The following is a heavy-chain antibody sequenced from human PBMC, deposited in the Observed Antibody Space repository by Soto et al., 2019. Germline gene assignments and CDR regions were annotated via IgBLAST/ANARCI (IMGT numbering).Heavy chain of an antibody. CDR2: INAGNGNT. D-gene: IGHD1-7*01. CDR1: GYTFTSYA. V-gene: IGHV1-3*01. J-gene: IGHJ5*02. CDR3: ARARGITGTTGWFDP. Sequence: ASVKVSCKASGYTFTSYAMHWVRQAPGQRLEWMGWINAGNGNTKYSQKFQGRVTITRDTSASTAYMELSSLRSEDTAVYYCARARGITGTTGWFDPWSQGTLVTVSS.